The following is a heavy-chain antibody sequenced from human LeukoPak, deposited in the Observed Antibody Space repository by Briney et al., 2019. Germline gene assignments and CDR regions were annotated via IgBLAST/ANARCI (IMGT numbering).Heavy chain of an antibody. D-gene: IGHD3-22*01. CDR3: ARGRTTQSYASSGFYPRDY. Sequence: ASVKVSCKASGYTFINYHVHWVRQAPGQGLQWLGMINPSGGSTVYAQMLQGRLTMTTDISTRTVYMELNSLTSEDTAVYYCARGRTTQSYASSGFYPRDYWGQGTLVTVSS. CDR2: INPSGGST. CDR1: GYTFINYH. J-gene: IGHJ4*02. V-gene: IGHV1-46*01.